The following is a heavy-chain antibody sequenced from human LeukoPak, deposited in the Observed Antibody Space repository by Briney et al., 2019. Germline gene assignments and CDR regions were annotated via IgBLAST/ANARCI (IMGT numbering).Heavy chain of an antibody. Sequence: SVKVSCKASGYTFTSYGISWVRQAPGQGLEWMGGIIPIFGTANYAQKFQGRVTITADESTSTAYMELSSLRSEDTAVYYCARDPITIGLKAFDIWGQGTMVTVSS. D-gene: IGHD3-10*01. CDR3: ARDPITIGLKAFDI. CDR2: IIPIFGTA. V-gene: IGHV1-69*13. CDR1: GYTFTSYG. J-gene: IGHJ3*02.